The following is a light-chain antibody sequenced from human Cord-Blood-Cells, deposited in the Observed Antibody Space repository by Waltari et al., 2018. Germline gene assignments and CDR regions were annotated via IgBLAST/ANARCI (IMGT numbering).Light chain of an antibody. CDR2: DVS. CDR3: SSYTSSSNVV. J-gene: IGLJ2*01. Sequence: QSALTQPASVSGSPGQSLTISCTGTSSAVGGYNYVSWYQQHPGKAPKLMIYDVSNRPSGVSNRFSGSKSGNTASLTISGLQAEDEADYYCSSYTSSSNVVFGGGTKLTVL. CDR1: SSAVGGYNY. V-gene: IGLV2-14*01.